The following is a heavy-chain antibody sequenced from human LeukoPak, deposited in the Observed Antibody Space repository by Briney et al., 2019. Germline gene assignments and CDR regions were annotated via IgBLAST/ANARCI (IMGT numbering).Heavy chain of an antibody. V-gene: IGHV3-30-3*01. D-gene: IGHD3-10*01. CDR1: GFTFSTYA. Sequence: PGGSLRLSCAASGFTFSTYAMHWVRQAPGKRLEWVAVISYDGSNKYYADSVKGRFTISRDNSKSTLYLQMTSLRAEDTAVYYCARDHWVTMVRGVIPLYGLDVWGQGSTVTVSS. CDR2: ISYDGSNK. J-gene: IGHJ6*02. CDR3: ARDHWVTMVRGVIPLYGLDV.